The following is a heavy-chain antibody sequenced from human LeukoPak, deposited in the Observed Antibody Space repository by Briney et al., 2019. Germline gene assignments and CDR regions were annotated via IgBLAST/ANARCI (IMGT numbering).Heavy chain of an antibody. CDR3: ARGVRVAATGTDWFDR. CDR1: GYTFTSSY. D-gene: IGHD6-13*01. V-gene: IGHV1-46*01. CDR2: INPNSGST. Sequence: ASVTVSCKASGYTFTSSYMHWVRQAPGQGLERMGIINPNSGSTTYAQKFQGRVTITRDTSTSTVYMELSSLRSEDRAVYFCARGVRVAATGTDWFDRWGQGSLVTVSS. J-gene: IGHJ5*02.